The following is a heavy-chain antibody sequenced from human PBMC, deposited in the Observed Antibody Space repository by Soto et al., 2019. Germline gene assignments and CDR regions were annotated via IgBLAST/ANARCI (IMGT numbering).Heavy chain of an antibody. J-gene: IGHJ3*02. Sequence: LRLSCAASGFTFSSYAMPWVRQAPGKGLEWVAVISYDGSNKYYADSVKGRFTISRDNSKNTLYLQMNSLRAEDTAVYYCARDLPYYYVSSGYPDALDIWCQAIMVTV. CDR1: GFTFSSYA. CDR2: ISYDGSNK. D-gene: IGHD3-22*01. CDR3: ARDLPYYYVSSGYPDALDI. V-gene: IGHV3-30-3*01.